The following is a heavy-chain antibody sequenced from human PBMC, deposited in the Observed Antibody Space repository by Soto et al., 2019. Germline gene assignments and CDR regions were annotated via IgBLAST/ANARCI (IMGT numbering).Heavy chain of an antibody. V-gene: IGHV4-31*03. CDR3: ARDMGGSVVPAAMPGGYYYYGMDV. Sequence: QVQLQESGPGLVKPSQTLSLTCTVSGGSISSGGYYWSWIRQHPGKGLEWIGYIYYSGSTYYNPSPKSRVTISVDTSKNPLCLKLSSVTAADTAVYYCARDMGGSVVPAAMPGGYYYYGMDVWGQGTTVTVSS. J-gene: IGHJ6*02. CDR2: IYYSGST. CDR1: GGSISSGGYY. D-gene: IGHD2-2*01.